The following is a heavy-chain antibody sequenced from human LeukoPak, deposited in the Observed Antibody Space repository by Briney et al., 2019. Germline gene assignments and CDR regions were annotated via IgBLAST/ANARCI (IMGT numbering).Heavy chain of an antibody. CDR1: RYSISSAYY. CDR2: MYHSGGT. CDR3: ATTFVVVVAATDNYNWFDP. J-gene: IGHJ5*02. V-gene: IGHV4-38-2*02. D-gene: IGHD2-15*01. Sequence: PSETLSLTCTVSRYSISSAYYWGWIRQPPGQGLEWIGSMYHSGGTYYSPSLKSRVTISVDTSKNQFSLNLSSVTAADTAVYYCATTFVVVVAATDNYNWFDPWGQGTLVTVSS.